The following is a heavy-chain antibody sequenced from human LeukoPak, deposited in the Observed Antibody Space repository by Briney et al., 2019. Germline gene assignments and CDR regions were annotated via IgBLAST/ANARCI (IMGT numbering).Heavy chain of an antibody. CDR3: AGGGHTLKGAYSGYEYYFDY. CDR1: GFTFSSYS. D-gene: IGHD5-12*01. Sequence: PGGSLRLSCAASGFTFSSYSMNWVRQAPGKGLEWVSYISSSSSTIYYADSVKGRFTISRDNAKNSLYLQMNSLRAEDTAVYYCAGGGHTLKGAYSGYEYYFDYWGQGTLVTVSS. V-gene: IGHV3-48*01. CDR2: ISSSSSTI. J-gene: IGHJ4*02.